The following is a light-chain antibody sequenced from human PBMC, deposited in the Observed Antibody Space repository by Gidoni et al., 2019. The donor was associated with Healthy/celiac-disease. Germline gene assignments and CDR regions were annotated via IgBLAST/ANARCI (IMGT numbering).Light chain of an antibody. V-gene: IGKV1-9*01. Sequence: DIQLTQSPSFLSASVGDRVTITCRASQGISSHIAWYQQKLGEAPKLLIFCAYTLQSGVPSRFSGSVSGTEFTLTISSLQPEDFATYYCPHLATLITFGQGTRLDIK. J-gene: IGKJ5*01. CDR1: QGISSH. CDR2: CAY. CDR3: PHLATLIT.